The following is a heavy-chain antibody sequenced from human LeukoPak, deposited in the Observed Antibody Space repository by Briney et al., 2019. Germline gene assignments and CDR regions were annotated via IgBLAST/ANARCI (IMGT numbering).Heavy chain of an antibody. CDR1: GGSISSYY. Sequence: SETLSLTXTVSGGSISSYYWSWIRQTPGKGLEWIGYIYYSGSTNYNPSLKSRVTISVDTSKNQFSLKLSSVTAADTAVYYCARDGNPTDWFDPWGQGTLVTVSS. J-gene: IGHJ5*02. D-gene: IGHD2/OR15-2a*01. CDR2: IYYSGST. CDR3: ARDGNPTDWFDP. V-gene: IGHV4-59*01.